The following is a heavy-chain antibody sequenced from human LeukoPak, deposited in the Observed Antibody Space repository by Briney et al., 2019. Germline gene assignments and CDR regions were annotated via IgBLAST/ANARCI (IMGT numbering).Heavy chain of an antibody. CDR3: AKVVPGPHIVVVTAMDY. Sequence: GRSLRLSCAASGFTFSSYAMSWVRQAPGKGLEWVSAISGSGGSTYYADSVKGRLTISRDNSKNTLYLQMNSLRAEDTAVYYCAKVVPGPHIVVVTAMDYWGQGTLVTVSS. D-gene: IGHD2-21*02. CDR1: GFTFSSYA. J-gene: IGHJ4*02. CDR2: ISGSGGST. V-gene: IGHV3-23*01.